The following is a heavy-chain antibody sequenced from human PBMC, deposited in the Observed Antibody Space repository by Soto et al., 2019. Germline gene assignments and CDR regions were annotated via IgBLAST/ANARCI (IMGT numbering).Heavy chain of an antibody. CDR1: GFTFSGHA. J-gene: IGHJ6*01. CDR2: IWYDGSNK. CDR3: ARDGQSLAPYALAV. D-gene: IGHD6-19*01. Sequence: QVQVVESGGGVVQPGRSLRLSCTASGFTFSGHAMHWVRQPPGKGLEWVAQIWYDGSNKYYADSVKGRFTISRDNSKNTLYAQMDSLRVEDTAVYYCARDGQSLAPYALAVWGQGTSVTVSS. V-gene: IGHV3-33*01.